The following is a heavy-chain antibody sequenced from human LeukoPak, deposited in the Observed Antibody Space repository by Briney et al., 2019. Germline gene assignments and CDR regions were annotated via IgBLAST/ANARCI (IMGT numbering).Heavy chain of an antibody. CDR1: GYTLTELS. D-gene: IGHD3-10*01. CDR3: ATGGFMVRGVIIPH. Sequence: ASVKVSCKVSGYTLTELSMHRVRQAPGKGLEWMGGFDPEDGETIYAQKFQGRVTMTEDTSTDTAYMELSSLRSEDTAVYYCATGGFMVRGVIIPHWGQGTLVTVSS. CDR2: FDPEDGET. J-gene: IGHJ4*02. V-gene: IGHV1-24*01.